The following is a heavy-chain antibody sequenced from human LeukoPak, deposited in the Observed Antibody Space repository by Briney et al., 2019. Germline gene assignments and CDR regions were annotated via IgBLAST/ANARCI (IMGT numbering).Heavy chain of an antibody. CDR3: AKDLFCTGGSCYSGRLQH. D-gene: IGHD2-15*01. J-gene: IGHJ1*01. Sequence: GGSLRLSCTASGFIFSEYGIHWVRRAPSKGLEWVAFIRYDGTTKYYADSVKGRFTISRDNSRNTVYLQMNSLTSEDTAMYYCAKDLFCTGGSCYSGRLQHWGQGTLVTVSS. CDR2: IRYDGTTK. CDR1: GFIFSEYG. V-gene: IGHV3-30*02.